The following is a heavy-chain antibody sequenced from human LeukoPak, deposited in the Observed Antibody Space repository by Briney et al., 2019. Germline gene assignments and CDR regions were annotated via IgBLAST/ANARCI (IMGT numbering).Heavy chain of an antibody. V-gene: IGHV3-7*03. J-gene: IGHJ3*02. CDR2: IKQDGSEK. CDR1: GFTFSSYW. CDR3: ARYCSSTSCSDAFDI. Sequence: GGSLRLSCAASGFTFSSYWMSWVRQAPGKGLEWVANIKQDGSEKYYVDSVKGRFTISRDNAKNSLHLQMNSLRAEDTAVYYCARYCSSTSCSDAFDIWGQGTMVTVSS. D-gene: IGHD2-2*01.